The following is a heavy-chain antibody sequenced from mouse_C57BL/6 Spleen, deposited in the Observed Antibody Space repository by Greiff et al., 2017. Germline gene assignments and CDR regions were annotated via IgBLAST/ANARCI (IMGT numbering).Heavy chain of an antibody. V-gene: IGHV3-6*01. CDR2: ISYDGSN. CDR1: GYSITSGYY. CDR3: ARKHSCMDY. J-gene: IGHJ4*01. D-gene: IGHD1-1*01. Sequence: DVKLQESGPGLVKPSQSLSLTCSVTGYSITSGYYWNWIRQLPGNKLEWMGYISYDGSNNYNPSLKNRISITRDTSKNQFFLKLNSVTTEDTATYYCARKHSCMDYWGQGTSVTVSS.